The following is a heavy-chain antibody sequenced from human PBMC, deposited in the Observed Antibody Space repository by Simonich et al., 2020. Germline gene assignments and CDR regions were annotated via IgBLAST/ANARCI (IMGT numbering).Heavy chain of an antibody. V-gene: IGHV3-7*01. CDR2: KKQNGNGK. CDR1: GFTFSSYW. Sequence: EVQLVESGGGLVQPGGYLRLSCAASGFTFSSYWMGWARAPGKGLEGVANKKQNGNGKSYVDPVKGRFTISRDNAKNSLYLQMNSLRAEDTAVYYCARDVRRDGFDYWGQGTLVTVSS. J-gene: IGHJ4*02. CDR3: ARDVRRDGFDY.